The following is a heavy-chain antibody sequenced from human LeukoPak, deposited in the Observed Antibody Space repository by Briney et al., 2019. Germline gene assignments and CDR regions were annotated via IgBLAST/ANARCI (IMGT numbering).Heavy chain of an antibody. J-gene: IGHJ4*02. CDR2: ISSSSDTI. CDR1: GITFSRYA. V-gene: IGHV3-48*04. Sequence: GGSLRLSCAVSGITFSRYAISWVRQAPGKGLEWVSYISSSSDTIYYADSVKGRFTISRDNAKNSLFLQMSSLRAEDTAVYYCASGMRVGPNIWGQGTLVTVSS. D-gene: IGHD1-26*01. CDR3: ASGMRVGPNI.